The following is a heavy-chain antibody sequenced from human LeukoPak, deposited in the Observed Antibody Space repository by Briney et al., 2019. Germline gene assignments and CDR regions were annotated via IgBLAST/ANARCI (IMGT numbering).Heavy chain of an antibody. CDR1: GGTFSSYA. Sequence: GASVKVSCKASGGTFSSYAISWVRQAPGQGLEWMGRIIPILGIANYAQKFQGRVTITADKSTSTAYMELSSLRSEDTAMYYCARGSNVVVTFDYWGQGTLVTVSS. V-gene: IGHV1-69*04. CDR2: IIPILGIA. J-gene: IGHJ4*02. CDR3: ARGSNVVVTFDY. D-gene: IGHD2-21*02.